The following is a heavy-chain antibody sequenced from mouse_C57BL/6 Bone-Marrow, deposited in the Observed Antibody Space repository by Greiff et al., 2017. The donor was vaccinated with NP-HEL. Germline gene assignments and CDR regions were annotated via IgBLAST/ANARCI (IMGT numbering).Heavy chain of an antibody. Sequence: QVHVKQSGPGLVQPSQSLSITCTVSGFSLTSYGVHWVRQSPGKGLEWLGVIWSGGSTDYNAAFISRLSISKDNSKSQVFFKMNSLQADDTAIYYCARPYDYDVFYAMDYWGQGTSVTVSS. CDR3: ARPYDYDVFYAMDY. CDR1: GFSLTSYG. J-gene: IGHJ4*01. CDR2: IWSGGST. D-gene: IGHD2-4*01. V-gene: IGHV2-2*01.